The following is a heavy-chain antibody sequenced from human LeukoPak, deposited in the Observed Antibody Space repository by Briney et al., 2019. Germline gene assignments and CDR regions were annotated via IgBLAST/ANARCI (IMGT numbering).Heavy chain of an antibody. D-gene: IGHD2-8*01. V-gene: IGHV4-59*01. Sequence: KASETLSLTCTVSGGSISSYYWSWIRQPPGKGLEWIGYIYYSGSTNYNPSLKSRVTISVDTSKNQFSLKLSSVTAADTAVYYCARVMVYARGKSFDYWGQGTLVTVSS. CDR1: GGSISSYY. CDR2: IYYSGST. CDR3: ARVMVYARGKSFDY. J-gene: IGHJ4*02.